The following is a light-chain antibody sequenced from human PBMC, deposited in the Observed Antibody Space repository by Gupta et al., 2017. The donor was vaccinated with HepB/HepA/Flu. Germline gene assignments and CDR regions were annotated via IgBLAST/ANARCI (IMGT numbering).Light chain of an antibody. V-gene: IGLV1-40*01. CDR1: SSNIGAGYD. CDR3: QSYDSSLSAYVV. J-gene: IGLJ2*01. CDR2: GNS. Sequence: QSVLTQPPSVSGAPGQRVTISCTGSSSNIGAGYDVHWYQQLPVTAPKLLLYGNSNRPSGVPDRFSGSKSGTSASLAITGLQAEDEADYYCQSYDSSLSAYVVFGGGTKLTVL.